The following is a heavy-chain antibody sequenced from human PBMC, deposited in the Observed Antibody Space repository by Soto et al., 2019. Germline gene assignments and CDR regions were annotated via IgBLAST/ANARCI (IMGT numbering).Heavy chain of an antibody. CDR2: IHYSGSV. D-gene: IGHD5-18*01. J-gene: IGHJ5*01. V-gene: IGHV4-30-4*01. CDR1: GGSISSDHYH. CDR3: VRKAGGGDRTYSGRDS. Sequence: SETLSLTCTASGGSISSDHYHWTWIRQTPGKGLEWIGYIHYSGSVYYNPSLQSRVTMSVDTSKNLFSLKLSSVTAADGPVFFCVRKAGGGDRTYSGRDSWGQGPPVT.